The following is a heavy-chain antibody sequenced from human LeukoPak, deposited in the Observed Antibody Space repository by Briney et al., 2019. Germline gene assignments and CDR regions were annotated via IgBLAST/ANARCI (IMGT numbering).Heavy chain of an antibody. CDR1: GFTVSSNY. CDR3: ARASVATTASFDI. J-gene: IGHJ3*02. CDR2: IYSGGST. D-gene: IGHD5-12*01. V-gene: IGHV3-66*02. Sequence: GGSLRLSCAASGFTVSSNYMTWVRQAPGKGLEWVSVIYSGGSTYYADSVKGRFTISRDNSKNTLYLQMNGLRAEDTAVYYCARASVATTASFDIWGQGTMVTVSS.